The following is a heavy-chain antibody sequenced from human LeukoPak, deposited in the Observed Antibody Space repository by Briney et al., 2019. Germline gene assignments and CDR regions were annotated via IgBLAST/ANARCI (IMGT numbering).Heavy chain of an antibody. V-gene: IGHV3-66*01. CDR3: ARVGDLSNWFDP. CDR2: IYSGGST. Sequence: GGSLRLSCAASGFTVSSNYMSWVRQAPGKGLEWVSVIYSGGSTYYADSVKGRFTISRDNSKNTLYLHMSSLRVEDTAVYYCARVGDLSNWFDPWGQGTLVTVSS. CDR1: GFTVSSNY. J-gene: IGHJ5*02.